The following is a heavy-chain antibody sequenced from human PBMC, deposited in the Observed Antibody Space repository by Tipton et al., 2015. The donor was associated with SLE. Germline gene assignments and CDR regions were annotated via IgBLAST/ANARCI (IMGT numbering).Heavy chain of an antibody. CDR3: ARGTNSGYEQYFDY. J-gene: IGHJ4*02. Sequence: TLSLTCTVSGGSISSSSYYWGWIRQPPGKGLEWIGSIYYSGSTYYNPSLKSRATISVDTSKNQFSLKLSSVTAADTAVYYCARGTNSGYEQYFDYWGQGTLVTVSS. D-gene: IGHD5-12*01. V-gene: IGHV4-39*07. CDR2: IYYSGST. CDR1: GGSISSSSYY.